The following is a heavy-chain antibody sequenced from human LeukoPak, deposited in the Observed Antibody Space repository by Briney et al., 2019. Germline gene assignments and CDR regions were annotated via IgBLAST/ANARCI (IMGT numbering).Heavy chain of an antibody. CDR3: ARGVFGARRYRGGGSCSSITWDY. J-gene: IGHJ4*02. D-gene: IGHD2-15*01. Sequence: PGGSLRPSCAASRFTFSSYWMSWVRQAPGKGLEWVASIKQDGSEKYYVDSVKGRFTISRDNAKNSLHLQMNSLRAEDTAMYYCARGVFGARRYRGGGSCSSITWDYWGQGTLVTVSS. CDR2: IKQDGSEK. CDR1: RFTFSSYW. V-gene: IGHV3-7*01.